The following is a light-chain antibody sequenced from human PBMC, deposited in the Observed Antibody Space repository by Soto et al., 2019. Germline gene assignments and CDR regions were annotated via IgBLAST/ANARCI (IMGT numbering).Light chain of an antibody. J-gene: IGLJ3*02. CDR2: GNT. CDR1: SSNIGAVYD. V-gene: IGLV1-40*01. CDR3: QSYDSSLSGSV. Sequence: QSVLTQPPSVSGAPGQRVTISCTGSSSNIGAVYDVHWYQQLPGTAPKLLIYGNTNRPSGVPDRFSGSKSGTSASLAITGLQAEDEADYYCQSYDSSLSGSVFGGGTKL.